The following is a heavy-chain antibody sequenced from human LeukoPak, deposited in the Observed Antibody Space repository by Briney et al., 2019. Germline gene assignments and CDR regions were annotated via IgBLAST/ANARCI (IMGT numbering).Heavy chain of an antibody. Sequence: GGSLRLSCAASGFTFSNYAMTWVRQAPGKGLEWASAISDSGGSTYYADSVKGRFTISRDNSKNTVNLQMNSLRVEDTAVYYCAKSRIVGATYYYDMDVWGQGTTVTVSS. CDR3: AKSRIVGATYYYDMDV. CDR1: GFTFSNYA. D-gene: IGHD1-26*01. J-gene: IGHJ6*02. V-gene: IGHV3-23*01. CDR2: ISDSGGST.